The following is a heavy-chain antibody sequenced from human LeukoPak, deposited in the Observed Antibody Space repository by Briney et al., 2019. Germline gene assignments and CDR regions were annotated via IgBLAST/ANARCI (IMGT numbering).Heavy chain of an antibody. D-gene: IGHD2-15*01. CDR2: IKKDGSEK. CDR3: TTDTWYSAGH. CDR1: GFIFSGSW. V-gene: IGHV3-7*03. Sequence: GGSLRLSCTASGFIFSGSWMAWVRQAPGKGLEWVAIIKKDGSEKYYVDSMKGRFTISRDNAKNSLFLQMNSLRAEDTATYYCTTDTWYSAGHWGQGTLVTVSS. J-gene: IGHJ4*02.